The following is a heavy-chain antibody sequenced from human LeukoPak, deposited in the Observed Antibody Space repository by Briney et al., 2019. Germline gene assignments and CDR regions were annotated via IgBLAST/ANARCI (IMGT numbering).Heavy chain of an antibody. CDR1: GFTFSSYG. CDR2: IDITSSTI. CDR3: ARDHNWGFDF. J-gene: IGHJ4*02. Sequence: GGSLRLSCAASGFTFSSYGMHWVRQAPGKGLEWVSYIDITSSTIHYADSVKGRFTISRDNAKNSLYLQMNSLRDEDTAVYYCARDHNWGFDFWGQGTLVTVSS. D-gene: IGHD7-27*01. V-gene: IGHV3-48*02.